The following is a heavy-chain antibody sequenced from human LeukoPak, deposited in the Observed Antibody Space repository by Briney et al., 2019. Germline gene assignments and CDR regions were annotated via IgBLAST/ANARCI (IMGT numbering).Heavy chain of an antibody. J-gene: IGHJ4*02. Sequence: PSETLSLTCAVYGGSFSAYYWSWIRQPAGKGPEWIGRIYTSGSTNYNPSLKSRVTMSVDTSKNQFSLKLSSVTAADTAVYYCARESSSGWYFDYWGQGTLVTVSS. D-gene: IGHD6-19*01. V-gene: IGHV4-4*07. CDR1: GGSFSAYY. CDR3: ARESSSGWYFDY. CDR2: IYTSGST.